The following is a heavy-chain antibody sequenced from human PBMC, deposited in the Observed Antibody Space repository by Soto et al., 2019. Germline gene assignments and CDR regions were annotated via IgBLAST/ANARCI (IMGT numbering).Heavy chain of an antibody. CDR3: ARVYYDLLTGFYIWYFDL. CDR1: GFTFSTYS. Sequence: EVQLVESGGGLVQPGGSLRLSCEASGFTFSTYSMNWVRQAPGKGLEWLSYISTGSSTIYYADSVKGRFTVSRDNAKNSLYLQMNSLRDEDTAVYYCARVYYDLLTGFYIWYFDLWGRGALVTVSS. CDR2: ISTGSSTI. J-gene: IGHJ2*01. V-gene: IGHV3-48*02. D-gene: IGHD3-9*01.